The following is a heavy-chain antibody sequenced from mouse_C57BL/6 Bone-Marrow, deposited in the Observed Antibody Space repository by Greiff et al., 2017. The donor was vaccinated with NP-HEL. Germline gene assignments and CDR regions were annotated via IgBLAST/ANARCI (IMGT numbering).Heavy chain of an antibody. CDR3: ASYDGYYVGFAY. Sequence: DVHLVESGGGLVQPGGSLKLSCAASGFTFSDYYMYWVRQTPEKRLEWVAYISNGGGSTYYPDTVKGRFTISRDNAKNTLYLQMSRLKSEDTAMYYCASYDGYYVGFAYWGQGTLVTVSA. D-gene: IGHD2-3*01. J-gene: IGHJ3*01. CDR2: ISNGGGST. CDR1: GFTFSDYY. V-gene: IGHV5-12*01.